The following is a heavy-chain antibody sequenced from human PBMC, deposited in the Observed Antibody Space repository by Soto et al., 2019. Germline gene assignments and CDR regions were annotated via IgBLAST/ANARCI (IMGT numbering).Heavy chain of an antibody. CDR3: RGAAGSPGWYFDL. V-gene: IGHV4-59*01. CDR2: IYYSGGT. D-gene: IGHD6-13*01. Sequence: QVQLQESGPGLVKPSETLSLTCTVSGGSISSYYWSWIRQPPGKGLEWIGYIYYSGGTNYNPSLRRRVTRDVDPAKNQSSRKLSAVTAADTAVYYCRGAAGSPGWYFDLWGRGTLVTVSS. CDR1: GGSISSYY. J-gene: IGHJ2*01.